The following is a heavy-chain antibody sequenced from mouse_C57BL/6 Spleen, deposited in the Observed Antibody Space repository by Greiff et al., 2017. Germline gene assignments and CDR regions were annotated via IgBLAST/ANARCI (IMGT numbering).Heavy chain of an antibody. CDR1: GFTFNTYA. V-gene: IGHV10-3*01. Sequence: EVQLVESGGGLVQPKGSLKLSCAASGFTFNTYAMHWVRQAPGKGLEWVARIRSKSSNYATYYADSVKDSFTISRDDSQSMLYLQMNNLKTEDTAMYYCVRGRRGDYDGAWFAYWGQGTLVTVSA. J-gene: IGHJ3*01. D-gene: IGHD2-4*01. CDR2: IRSKSSNYAT. CDR3: VRGRRGDYDGAWFAY.